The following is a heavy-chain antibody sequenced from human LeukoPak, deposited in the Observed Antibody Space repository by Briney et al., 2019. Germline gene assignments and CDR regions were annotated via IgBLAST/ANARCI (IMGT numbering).Heavy chain of an antibody. V-gene: IGHV1-24*01. CDR3: ATVPYYYDSSGYRRWYYFDY. CDR1: GYTLTELS. J-gene: IGHJ4*02. Sequence: ASVKVSCKVSGYTLTELSMHWVRQAPGKGLEWMGGFDPEDGETIYAQKFQGRVTMTEDTSTDTAYMELSSLRSEDTAVYYCATVPYYYDSSGYRRWYYFDYWGQGTLDTVSS. CDR2: FDPEDGET. D-gene: IGHD3-22*01.